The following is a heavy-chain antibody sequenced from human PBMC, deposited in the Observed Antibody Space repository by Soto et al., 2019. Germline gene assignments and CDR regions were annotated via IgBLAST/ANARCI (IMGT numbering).Heavy chain of an antibody. Sequence: SETLSLTCTVSGGSISSYYWSWIRQPPGKGLEWIGYIYYSGSTNYNPSLKSRVTISVDTSKNQFSLKLSSVTAADTAVYYCARLTTVTNNWYFDLWGRGTLVTVSS. CDR1: GGSISSYY. V-gene: IGHV4-59*08. CDR2: IYYSGST. CDR3: ARLTTVTNNWYFDL. D-gene: IGHD4-17*01. J-gene: IGHJ2*01.